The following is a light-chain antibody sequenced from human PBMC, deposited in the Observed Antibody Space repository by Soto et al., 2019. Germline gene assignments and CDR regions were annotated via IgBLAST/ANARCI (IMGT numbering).Light chain of an antibody. CDR1: QSVSSSY. V-gene: IGKV3-20*01. CDR2: GAS. Sequence: EIVLTQSPGTLSLSPGERATLSCRASQSVSSSYLAWYQQKPGQAPRLLIYGASSRATGIPDRFSGSGSGTDFTLTISRLEPEDFAVYYCQQYGSSPPGLTFGGGNKVESK. CDR3: QQYGSSPPGLT. J-gene: IGKJ4*01.